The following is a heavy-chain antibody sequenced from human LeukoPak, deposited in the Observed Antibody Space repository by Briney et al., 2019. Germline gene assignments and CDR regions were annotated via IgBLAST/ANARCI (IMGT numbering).Heavy chain of an antibody. CDR1: GYTFTSYD. D-gene: IGHD6-19*01. CDR2: MNPNSGNT. CDR3: ARGPNPYISVAGSIDY. J-gene: IGHJ4*02. V-gene: IGHV1-8*01. Sequence: ASVKVSCKASGYTFTSYDINWVRQATGQGLEWMGWMNPNSGNTGYAQKFQGRVTMTRNTSISTAYMELSSLRSEDTAVYYCARGPNPYISVAGSIDYWGQGTLVTVSS.